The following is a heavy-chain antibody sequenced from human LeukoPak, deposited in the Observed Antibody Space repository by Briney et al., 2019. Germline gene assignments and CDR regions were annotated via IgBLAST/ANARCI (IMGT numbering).Heavy chain of an antibody. CDR2: ISSSGSTI. J-gene: IGHJ4*02. CDR3: ARDETYYDILTGYSTPYYFDY. CDR1: GFTFSDYY. D-gene: IGHD3-9*01. Sequence: GGSLRLSCAASGFTFSDYYMSWIRQAPGKGLEWVSYISSSGSTIYYADSVKGRFTISRDNAKNSLYLQMNSLRAEDTAVYYCARDETYYDILTGYSTPYYFDYWGQGTLVTVSS. V-gene: IGHV3-11*04.